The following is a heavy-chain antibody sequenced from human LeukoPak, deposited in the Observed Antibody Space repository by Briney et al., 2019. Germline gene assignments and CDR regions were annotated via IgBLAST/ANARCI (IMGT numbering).Heavy chain of an antibody. V-gene: IGHV3-74*01. CDR1: GFTFSNAW. J-gene: IGHJ4*02. D-gene: IGHD3-3*01. Sequence: PGGSLRLSCAASGFTFSNAWMSCVRQDPGKGQVWVSRIRSDGSDARYAESVKGRFTISRDNSKNTLYLQMNSLRAEDTAVYYCAKEGSIFGVVIRPYYFDYWGQGTLVTVSS. CDR3: AKEGSIFGVVIRPYYFDY. CDR2: IRSDGSDA.